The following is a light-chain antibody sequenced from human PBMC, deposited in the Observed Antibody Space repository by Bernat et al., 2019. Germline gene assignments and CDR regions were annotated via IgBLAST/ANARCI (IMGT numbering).Light chain of an antibody. Sequence: DIQMTQSPSSLSASVGDRVTITCRATQDISKYLTWYQHRPGQAPKSLIYGASTLFSGVPSRFSGSGSGPDFTLPIRSLQPEDLATYYCQQYDRYPLSFGGGTKVEVK. CDR2: GAS. CDR3: QQYDRYPLS. CDR1: QDISKY. J-gene: IGKJ4*01. V-gene: IGKV1-16*01.